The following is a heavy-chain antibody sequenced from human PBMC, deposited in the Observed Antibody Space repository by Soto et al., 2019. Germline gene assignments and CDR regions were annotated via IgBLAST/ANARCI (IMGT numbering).Heavy chain of an antibody. J-gene: IGHJ6*02. CDR1: GFTFSSYA. V-gene: IGHV3-23*01. CDR3: ASQYCSSTSCYRDYYYGMDV. D-gene: IGHD2-2*02. CDR2: ISGSGGST. Sequence: GGSLRLSCAASGFTFSSYAMSWVRQAPGKGLEWVSAISGSGGSTYYADSVKGRFTISRDNSKNTLYPQMNSLRAEDTAVYYCASQYCSSTSCYRDYYYGMDVWGQGTTVTVSS.